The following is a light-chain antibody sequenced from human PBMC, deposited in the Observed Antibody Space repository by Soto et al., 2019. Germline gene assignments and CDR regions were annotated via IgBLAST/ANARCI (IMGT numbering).Light chain of an antibody. CDR2: DIN. Sequence: QSALTQPRSVSGYPGQSVTISCTGTSTDVGGYKYVSWYQQHPGKAPKVIVYDINLRPSGVPDRFFGSKSGDTASLTISGIRAEDEADYYCCSYAGSQVVFGGGTKLTVL. CDR3: CSYAGSQVV. V-gene: IGLV2-11*01. CDR1: STDVGGYKY. J-gene: IGLJ2*01.